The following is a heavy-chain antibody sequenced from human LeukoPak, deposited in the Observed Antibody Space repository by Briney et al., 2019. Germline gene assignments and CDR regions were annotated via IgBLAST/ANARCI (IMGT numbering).Heavy chain of an antibody. D-gene: IGHD3-3*01. CDR3: ARDLWSGYPDYNWFDP. J-gene: IGHJ5*02. CDR2: IYTSGST. Sequence: SETLSLTCTVSGGSISSGSYYWSWIRQPAGKGLEWIGRIYTSGSTNYNPSLKSRVTISVDTSKNQFSLKLSSVTAADTAVYYCARDLWSGYPDYNWFDPWGQGTLVTVSS. CDR1: GGSISSGSYY. V-gene: IGHV4-61*02.